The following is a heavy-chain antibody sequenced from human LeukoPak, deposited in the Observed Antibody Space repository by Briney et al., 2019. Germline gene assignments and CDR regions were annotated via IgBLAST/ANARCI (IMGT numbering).Heavy chain of an antibody. Sequence: GGSLRLSCAASGFTFSSYGVHWVRQAPGKGLEWVAVISFDGSDKYYADSVKGRFTISRDNSRNTLHLQMNSLRAEDTAVYYCAKDSGSSGWYIYLDCWGQGTLVTVSS. V-gene: IGHV3-30*18. CDR3: AKDSGSSGWYIYLDC. CDR2: ISFDGSDK. J-gene: IGHJ4*02. D-gene: IGHD6-13*01. CDR1: GFTFSSYG.